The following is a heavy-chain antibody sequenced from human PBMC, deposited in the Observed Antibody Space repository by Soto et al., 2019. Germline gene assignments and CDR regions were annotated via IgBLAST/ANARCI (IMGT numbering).Heavy chain of an antibody. CDR1: DDFISSYY. V-gene: IGHV4-4*07. CDR3: ARADYEILTGSYAMDV. CDR2: VSTNGAT. D-gene: IGHD3-9*01. Sequence: SETLSLTCTVSDDFISSYYWNWIRQPAGKGLEWIGRVSTNGATNYNPSLESRVTMSVDTSKNQFSLKLTSVTAADTAVYFCARADYEILTGSYAMDVRGQGNTVTV. J-gene: IGHJ6*02.